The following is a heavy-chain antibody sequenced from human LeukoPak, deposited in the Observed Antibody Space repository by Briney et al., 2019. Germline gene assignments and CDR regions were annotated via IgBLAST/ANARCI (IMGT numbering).Heavy chain of an antibody. D-gene: IGHD3-10*01. Sequence: SGPTLVKPTQTLTLACTFSGFSLSTSGVGLGWIRQPPGKALEWLGVIYWNDDKRYSPSLKSRLTITNDTSKNQVVLTMTNMDPVDTATYYRARSITMVRGVIQRAFDYRGQGTLVTVSS. V-gene: IGHV2-5*01. CDR1: GFSLSTSGVG. CDR3: ARSITMVRGVIQRAFDY. J-gene: IGHJ4*02. CDR2: IYWNDDK.